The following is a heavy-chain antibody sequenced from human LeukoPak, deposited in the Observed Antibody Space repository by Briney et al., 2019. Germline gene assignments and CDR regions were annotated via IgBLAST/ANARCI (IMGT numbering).Heavy chain of an antibody. Sequence: ASVKVSCKASGGTFRSYAIIWVRQAPGQGLEWMGWISGYNDNPNYIQRLQGRVTMTTDTSTSTAYLELRSLTSDDTAVYYCARDRPKDDAFDIWGQGTLVIVSS. V-gene: IGHV1-18*01. J-gene: IGHJ3*02. CDR2: ISGYNDNP. CDR1: GGTFRSYA. CDR3: ARDRPKDDAFDI.